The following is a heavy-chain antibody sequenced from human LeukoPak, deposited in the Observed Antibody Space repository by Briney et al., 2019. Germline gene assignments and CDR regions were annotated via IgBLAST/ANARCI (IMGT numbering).Heavy chain of an antibody. CDR2: INQDGSKK. V-gene: IGHV3-7*01. D-gene: IGHD6-13*01. CDR3: AREYSSSWYQERGYFDY. Sequence: PGGSLRLSCVASRFTFSNYWMSWVRQAPGKGLEWVANINQDGSKKRYADSMKGRFTISRDNAKESLYLQLNSLRAEDTAVYYCAREYSSSWYQERGYFDYWGQGTLVTVSS. CDR1: RFTFSNYW. J-gene: IGHJ4*02.